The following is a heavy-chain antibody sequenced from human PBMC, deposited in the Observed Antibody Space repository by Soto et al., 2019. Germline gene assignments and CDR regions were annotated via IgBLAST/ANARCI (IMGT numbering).Heavy chain of an antibody. J-gene: IGHJ4*02. V-gene: IGHV2-5*02. CDR2: IYWDDDN. D-gene: IGHD2-21*02. CDR3: AHKAAAKLTARVFDY. Sequence: QITLKESGPTLVKPTQTLTLTCTFSGSSLSTSGVGVGWIRQPPGKALEWLAVIYWDDDNRYSPSLRSRLTFTKDTSKDQVVLTMTNMDPEDTATYYCAHKAAAKLTARVFDYWGQGLLVTVSS. CDR1: GSSLSTSGVG.